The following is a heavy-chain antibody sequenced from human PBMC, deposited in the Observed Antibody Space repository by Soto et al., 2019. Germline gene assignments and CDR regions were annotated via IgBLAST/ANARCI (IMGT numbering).Heavy chain of an antibody. CDR1: GYTFTSYG. V-gene: IGHV1-24*01. CDR2: FDPEDGET. Sequence: ASVKVSCKASGYTFTSYGISCVRQAPGQVLEWMGGFDPEDGETIYAQKFQGRVTMTEDTSTDTAYMELSSLRSEDTAVYYCATLLLGIAVAGNFDYWGQGTLVTVSS. J-gene: IGHJ4*02. D-gene: IGHD6-19*01. CDR3: ATLLLGIAVAGNFDY.